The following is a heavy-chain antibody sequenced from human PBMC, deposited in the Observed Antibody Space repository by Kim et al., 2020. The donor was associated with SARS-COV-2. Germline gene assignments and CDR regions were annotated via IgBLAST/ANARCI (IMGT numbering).Heavy chain of an antibody. Sequence: SVKVSCKASGGTFSSYAISWVRQAPGQGLEWMGGIIPIFGTANYAQKFQGRVTITADESTSTAYMELSSLRSEDTAVYYCARVPQNHLSSWYGVPDYWGQGTLVTVSS. J-gene: IGHJ4*02. CDR1: GGTFSSYA. D-gene: IGHD6-13*01. CDR3: ARVPQNHLSSWYGVPDY. CDR2: IIPIFGTA. V-gene: IGHV1-69*13.